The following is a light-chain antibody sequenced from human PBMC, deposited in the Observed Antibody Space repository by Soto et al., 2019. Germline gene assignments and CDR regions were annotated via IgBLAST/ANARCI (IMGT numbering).Light chain of an antibody. J-gene: IGKJ2*01. Sequence: DIQMTQSPSSLSVSVGDRVTITCRASQSITNYLNWYQQKPGKAPKLLVYAASSLQSGVPSRFSGNGSATDFTLTISSLQPEDFATYYCQQSDSYPYTFGQGTKLEIK. V-gene: IGKV1-39*01. CDR2: AAS. CDR3: QQSDSYPYT. CDR1: QSITNY.